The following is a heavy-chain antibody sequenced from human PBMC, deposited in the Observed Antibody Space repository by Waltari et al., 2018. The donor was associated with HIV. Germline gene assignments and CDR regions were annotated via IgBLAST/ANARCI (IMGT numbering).Heavy chain of an antibody. V-gene: IGHV3-53*01. CDR3: ARGGPVYSSSWYESPFRSLDY. Sequence: EVQLVESGGGLIQPGGSLRLSCAASGFTVSSNYMSWVRQAPGKGLGWVSVIYSGGSTYSAESVKGRFTISRDKYKNTLYLQMNSRRAEDTAVYYCARGGPVYSSSWYESPFRSLDYWGQGTLVTVSS. CDR2: IYSGGST. CDR1: GFTVSSNY. J-gene: IGHJ4*02. D-gene: IGHD6-13*01.